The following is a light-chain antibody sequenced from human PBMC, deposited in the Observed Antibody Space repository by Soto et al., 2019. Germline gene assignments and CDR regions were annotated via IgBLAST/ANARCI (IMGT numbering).Light chain of an antibody. CDR2: DAS. Sequence: IVLTQSPATLSLSPGERATLSCRASQNVRSYLAWYQQKPGQAPRLLIHDASSRATGIPARFSGSGSGTDFTLTISSLEPEDSAVYYCQQRTNWPTSTFGQGTRLEIK. CDR1: QNVRSY. V-gene: IGKV3-11*01. CDR3: QQRTNWPTST. J-gene: IGKJ5*01.